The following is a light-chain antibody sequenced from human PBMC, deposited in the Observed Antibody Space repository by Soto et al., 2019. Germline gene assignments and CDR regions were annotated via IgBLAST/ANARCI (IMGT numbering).Light chain of an antibody. V-gene: IGKV3-11*01. CDR1: QSVSSY. CDR2: DAS. J-gene: IGKJ4*01. CDR3: QQRSNWPRGAHT. Sequence: EIVLTQSPATLSLSPGERATLSCRASQSVSSYLAWYQQKPGQAPRLLIYDASNRATGIPARFSGSGSGTDFTLTISSLEPEDFAVYYCQQRSNWPRGAHTFGGGTKWIS.